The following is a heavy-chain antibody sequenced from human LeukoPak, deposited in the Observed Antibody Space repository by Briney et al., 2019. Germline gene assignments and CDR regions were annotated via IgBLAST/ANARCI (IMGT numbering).Heavy chain of an antibody. CDR2: INPSGGST. J-gene: IGHJ3*02. Sequence: GASVKVSCKASGYTITTYHIHWVRQAPGQGLEWMGIINPSGGSTSYAQKFQGRVTMTRDTSTSTVYMELSSLRSEDTAVYYCARAGSRIAVAGDAFDIWGQGTMVTVSS. CDR1: GYTITTYH. D-gene: IGHD6-19*01. V-gene: IGHV1-46*01. CDR3: ARAGSRIAVAGDAFDI.